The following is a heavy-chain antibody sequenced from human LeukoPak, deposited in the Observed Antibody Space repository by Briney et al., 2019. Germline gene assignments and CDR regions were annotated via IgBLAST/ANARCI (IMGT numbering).Heavy chain of an antibody. V-gene: IGHV3-21*01. CDR2: ISSSSSYI. D-gene: IGHD5-12*01. CDR3: ARAGYDYGILGMDV. CDR1: GFTFSSYS. J-gene: IGHJ6*02. Sequence: GRSLRLSCAASGFTFSSYSMNWVRQAPGKGLEWVSSISSSSSYIYYADSVKGRFTISRDNAKNSLYLQMNSLRAEDTAVYYCARAGYDYGILGMDVWGQGTTVTVSS.